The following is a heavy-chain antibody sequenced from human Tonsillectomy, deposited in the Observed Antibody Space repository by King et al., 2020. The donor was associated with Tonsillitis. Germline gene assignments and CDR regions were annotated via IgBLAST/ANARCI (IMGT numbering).Heavy chain of an antibody. J-gene: IGHJ4*02. CDR1: GCTLRSER. CDR3: ARYDYGDYYYFDS. Sequence: EGKRGESGGGLVRGGGSLRLSGAAAGCTLRSERRNGGRQARGKGLEWVSSISSSSSYIYYADSVKGRFTISRDNAKNSLYLQMNSLRAEDTAVYYCARYDYGDYYYFDSWGQGTLVTVSS. V-gene: IGHV3-21*01. CDR2: ISSSSSYI. D-gene: IGHD4-17*01.